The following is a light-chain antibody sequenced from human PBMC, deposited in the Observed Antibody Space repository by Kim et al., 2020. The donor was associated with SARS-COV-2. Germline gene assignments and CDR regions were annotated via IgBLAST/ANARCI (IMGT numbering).Light chain of an antibody. CDR1: QGISSY. V-gene: IGKV1-8*01. CDR3: QQYYSYPWT. Sequence: ASTGDRVTITCRASQGISSYLAWCQQKPGKAPKLLIYAASTLQTGVPSRFSGSGSGTDFTLTISSLQSEDFATYYCQQYYSYPWTFGQGTKVDIK. CDR2: AAS. J-gene: IGKJ1*01.